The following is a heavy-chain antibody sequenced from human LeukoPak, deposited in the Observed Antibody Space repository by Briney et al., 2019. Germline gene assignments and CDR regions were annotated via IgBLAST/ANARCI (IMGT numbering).Heavy chain of an antibody. D-gene: IGHD6-19*01. V-gene: IGHV6-1*01. Sequence: SQTLSHTCVVSGDSVSSKNGAWNWIRQSPSRGLEWLGRTYYRSKWCNDYAESMEGRMTISQDTSKNQYSLHLNSVTPDDTAVYYCARDFGTTGWHTFDYWGQGTLVTVSS. CDR1: GDSVSSKNGA. CDR3: ARDFGTTGWHTFDY. J-gene: IGHJ4*02. CDR2: TYYRSKWCN.